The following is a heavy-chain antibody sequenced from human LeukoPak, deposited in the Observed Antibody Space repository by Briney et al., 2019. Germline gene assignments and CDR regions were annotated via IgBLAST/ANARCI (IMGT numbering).Heavy chain of an antibody. D-gene: IGHD5-24*01. CDR2: ISSTGRYI. V-gene: IGHV3-21*01. CDR1: GFTVSSYS. CDR3: ARDFRTQLDGSSPPYPFDY. J-gene: IGHJ4*02. Sequence: GESRRLACAAVGFTVSSYSMGWVRQAPGEGREWVSSISSTGRYIYYADSAKGRITISRDNATNSLYLQMHSLRAEDTAMYYCARDFRTQLDGSSPPYPFDYSGQGVLVTVSS.